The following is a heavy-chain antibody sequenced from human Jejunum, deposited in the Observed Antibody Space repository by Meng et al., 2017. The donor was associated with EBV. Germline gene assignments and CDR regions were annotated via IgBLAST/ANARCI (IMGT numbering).Heavy chain of an antibody. Sequence: QVQLMESGGGVVQPGRSLRLSCAGSGFTFSGNGIHWVRQAPGKGLEWVAIISYDGSKKYYADSVKGRFTISRDNSKNTVFLQMDSLSAEDTAVYYCARIYGGCSGGTCYPAPPDYWDLGTMVTVSA. CDR3: ARIYGGCSGGTCYPAPPDY. CDR2: ISYDGSKK. V-gene: IGHV3-33*01. J-gene: IGHJ4*02. CDR1: GFTFSGNG. D-gene: IGHD2-15*01.